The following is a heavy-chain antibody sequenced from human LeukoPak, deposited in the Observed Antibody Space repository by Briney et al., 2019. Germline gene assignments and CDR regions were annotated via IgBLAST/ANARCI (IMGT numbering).Heavy chain of an antibody. D-gene: IGHD1-26*01. J-gene: IGHJ5*02. V-gene: IGHV6-1*01. CDR2: TYYRSEWNS. CDR3: ARGWALMA. CDR1: GDSVSNKNGA. Sequence: SPTLSLTFAISGDSVSNKNGAWNWIRQSPSRGLEWLGSTYYRSEWNSDSASSVKDRITINADTSKNQFSLRLDSVTPEDTAIYYCARGWALMAWGQGTRVTVSS.